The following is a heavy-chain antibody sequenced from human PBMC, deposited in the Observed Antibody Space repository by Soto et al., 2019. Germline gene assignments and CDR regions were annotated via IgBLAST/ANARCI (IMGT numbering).Heavy chain of an antibody. D-gene: IGHD3-22*01. V-gene: IGHV3-64*01. CDR2: ITTTGRST. CDR3: ARDSYYYDSSGYYTFDH. CDR1: GFNFTSYA. J-gene: IGHJ4*02. Sequence: GGSLRLSCAASGFNFTSYAMHWVRQAPGKGPEYVSGITTTGRSTYYASSVEGRFSIFRDNSRNTLYIQMGSLRPEDMAVYYCARDSYYYDSSGYYTFDHWGQGTLVTVSS.